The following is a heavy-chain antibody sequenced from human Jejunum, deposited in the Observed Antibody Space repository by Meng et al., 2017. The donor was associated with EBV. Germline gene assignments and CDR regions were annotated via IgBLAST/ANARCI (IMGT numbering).Heavy chain of an antibody. D-gene: IGHD3/OR15-3a*01. CDR3: ARGPDWAKGGY. Sequence: EVQLVEYGGGLIQPGASLILSCAHDGFTVSSYHMSWVRQAPGRGLEWDSTIYIGGDTFYADSVNDRFTSSRDNSKITLVLQMNRLTVEDTAVYYCARGPDWAKGGYWGLGTLVTVS. V-gene: IGHV3-53*01. J-gene: IGHJ4*02. CDR2: IYIGGDT. CDR1: GFTVSSYH.